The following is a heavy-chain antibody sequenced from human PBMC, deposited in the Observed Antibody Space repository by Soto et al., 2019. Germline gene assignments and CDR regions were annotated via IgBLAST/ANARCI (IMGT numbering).Heavy chain of an antibody. J-gene: IGHJ4*02. Sequence: GGSLRLSCSASGFPFSSYDMHLVRQCPGKGLEWVSAIGTAGDTNYAGSVKGRFTISRENAKNSLYLQMNSLRAGDTAIYFCARALVQTLFDYWGQGTLVTVSS. CDR1: GFPFSSYD. CDR2: IGTAGDT. CDR3: ARALVQTLFDY. D-gene: IGHD1-26*01. V-gene: IGHV3-13*04.